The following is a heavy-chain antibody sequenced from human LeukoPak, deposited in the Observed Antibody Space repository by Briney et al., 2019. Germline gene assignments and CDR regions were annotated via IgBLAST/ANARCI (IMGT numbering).Heavy chain of an antibody. CDR3: AREGGLSAYCGGDCYPNY. V-gene: IGHV3-30*03. CDR1: GFTFSSYG. Sequence: GRSLRLSCAASGFTFSSYGMHWVRQAPGKGLEWVAVISYDGSNKYYADSVKGRFTISRDNSKNTLYLQMNSLRAEDTAVYYCAREGGLSAYCGGDCYPNYWGQGTLVTVSS. CDR2: ISYDGSNK. D-gene: IGHD2-21*02. J-gene: IGHJ4*02.